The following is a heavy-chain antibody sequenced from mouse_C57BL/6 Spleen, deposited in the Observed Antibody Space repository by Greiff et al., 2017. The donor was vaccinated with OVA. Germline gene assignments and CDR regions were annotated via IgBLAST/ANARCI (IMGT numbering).Heavy chain of an antibody. CDR2: ISYDGSN. J-gene: IGHJ4*01. D-gene: IGHD2-4*01. Sequence: EVHLVESGPGLVKPSQSLSLTCSVTGYSITSGYYWNWIRQFPGNKLEWMGYISYDGSNNYNPSLKNRISITRDTSKNQFFLKLNTVTTEDTATYYCASYDYDGAYARDYWGQGTSVTVSS. CDR3: ASYDYDGAYARDY. CDR1: GYSITSGYY. V-gene: IGHV3-6*01.